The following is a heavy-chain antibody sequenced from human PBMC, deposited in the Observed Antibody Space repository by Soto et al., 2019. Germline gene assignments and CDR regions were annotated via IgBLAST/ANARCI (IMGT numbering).Heavy chain of an antibody. D-gene: IGHD3-16*01. CDR1: GFTFSSYA. V-gene: IGHV3-23*01. CDR3: AKEYPVASVVDYDYIWGSSRIAHYFDY. CDR2: ISGSGGST. J-gene: IGHJ4*02. Sequence: GGSLRLSCAASGFTFSSYAMSWVRQAPGKGLEWVSAISGSGGSTYYADSVKGRFTISRDNSKNTLYLQMNSLRAEDTAVYYCAKEYPVASVVDYDYIWGSSRIAHYFDYWGQGTLVTVSS.